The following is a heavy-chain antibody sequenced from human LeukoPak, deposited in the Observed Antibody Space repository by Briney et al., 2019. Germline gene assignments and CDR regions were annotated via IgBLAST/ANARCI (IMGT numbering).Heavy chain of an antibody. CDR3: ASLAAGSWFDP. D-gene: IGHD6-13*01. J-gene: IGHJ5*02. Sequence: SETLSLTCAVYGGSFSGYYWSWIRQPPGKGLEWIGEINHSGSTNYNPSLKSRVTISVDTSKNQFSLKLSSVTAADTAVYYCASLAAGSWFDPWGQGTLVTVSS. CDR2: INHSGST. V-gene: IGHV4-34*01. CDR1: GGSFSGYY.